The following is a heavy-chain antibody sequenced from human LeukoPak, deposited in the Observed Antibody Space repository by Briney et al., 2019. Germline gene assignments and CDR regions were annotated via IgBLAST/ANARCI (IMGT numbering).Heavy chain of an antibody. V-gene: IGHV4-61*02. J-gene: IGHJ4*02. CDR1: GGSISSGSYY. Sequence: SETLSLTCTVSGGSISSGSYYWSWIRQPAGKGLEWIVRIYTSGSTNSNPSLKSRVTLSVDTSKNQFSLKLSSVTAADTAVYYCARDRDYGRYFDYWGQGTLVTVSS. CDR3: ARDRDYGRYFDY. D-gene: IGHD4-17*01. CDR2: IYTSGST.